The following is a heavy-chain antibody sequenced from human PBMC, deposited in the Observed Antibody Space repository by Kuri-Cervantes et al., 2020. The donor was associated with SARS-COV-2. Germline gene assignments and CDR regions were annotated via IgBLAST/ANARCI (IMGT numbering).Heavy chain of an antibody. V-gene: IGHV1-8*02. CDR2: MNPDTGNA. CDR1: GYTFTNND. D-gene: IGHD2-15*01. J-gene: IGHJ5*02. CDR3: ARDSVVVAATLGEHWFDP. Sequence: ASVKVSCKASGYTFTNNDINWVRQASGQGLEWMGWMNPDTGNAGYAQKFQGRVTMTRDTSISTAYMELRRLRSDDTAVYYCARDSVVVAATLGEHWFDPWGQGTLVTVSS.